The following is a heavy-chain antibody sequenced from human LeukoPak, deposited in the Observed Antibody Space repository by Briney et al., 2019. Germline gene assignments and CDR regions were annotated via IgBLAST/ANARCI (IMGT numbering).Heavy chain of an antibody. D-gene: IGHD4-17*01. CDR1: GFTFSSYA. J-gene: IGHJ4*02. CDR2: ISGRDSTT. CDR3: VYGDFVRTVNYFDY. V-gene: IGHV3-23*01. Sequence: PGGSLRLSCAASGFTFSSYAMSWVRQAPGKGLEWVSGISGRDSTTYYADFVKGRSSISRDNSKNSLFLQMNSLRADDTALYYCVYGDFVRTVNYFDYWGQGTLVTVSS.